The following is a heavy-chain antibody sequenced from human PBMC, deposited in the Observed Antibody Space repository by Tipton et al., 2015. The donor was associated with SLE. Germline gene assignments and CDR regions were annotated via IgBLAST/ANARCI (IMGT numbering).Heavy chain of an antibody. J-gene: IGHJ3*02. V-gene: IGHV4-39*02. D-gene: IGHD6-13*01. CDR1: GGSISSTGYY. CDR3: ARDRIAAAGRDAFDI. CDR2: LYYSGST. Sequence: TLSLTCTVSGGSISSTGYYWGWIRQPPGEGLEWIGSLYYSGSTYYNPSLKSRVTMSVDTSKNHFSLRLRSVTAADTAVYYCARDRIAAAGRDAFDIWGQGTMVTVSS.